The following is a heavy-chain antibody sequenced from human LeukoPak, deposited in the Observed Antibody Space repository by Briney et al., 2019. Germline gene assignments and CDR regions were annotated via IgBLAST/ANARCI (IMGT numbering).Heavy chain of an antibody. CDR3: VKYRARYELWSEGFDY. CDR2: IWNSGSNK. V-gene: IGHV3-33*06. CDR1: GFTFSSYG. D-gene: IGHD3-10*01. J-gene: IGHJ4*02. Sequence: GRSLRLSCAASGFTFSSYGMHWVRQAPGKGLEWVSVIWNSGSNKYYADSVKGRFTISRDNSKNTLYLQMNSLRAEDTAVYYCVKYRARYELWSEGFDYGGQGTLVTVSS.